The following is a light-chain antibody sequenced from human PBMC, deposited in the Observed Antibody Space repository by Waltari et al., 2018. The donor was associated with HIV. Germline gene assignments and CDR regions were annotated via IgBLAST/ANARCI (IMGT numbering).Light chain of an antibody. CDR3: QHDGNSLFT. J-gene: IGKJ3*01. CDR1: QNISSSS. Sequence: EVLLTQSPGTLSLSPGERATLSCRASQNISSSSLAWYQQQLGQAPRLLIYGTSSRAPGIPDFTLTISRLEPEDFAVYYCQHDGNSLFTFGPGTRVDMK. V-gene: IGKV3-20*01. CDR2: GTS.